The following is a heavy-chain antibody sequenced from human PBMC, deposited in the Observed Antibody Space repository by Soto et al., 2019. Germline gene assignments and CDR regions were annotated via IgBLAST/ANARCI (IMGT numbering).Heavy chain of an antibody. Sequence: EVQLVESGGGLVQPGGSLRLSCVASGFIFSSYSMNWVRQAPGKGLEWVSYISDSSSTIYYADSVKGRFTISRDNAKNSLYLQMNRLGDEDTAVYYCAREWGSAWPTDYWGQGTLVTVSS. D-gene: IGHD6-19*01. CDR1: GFIFSSYS. J-gene: IGHJ4*02. CDR3: AREWGSAWPTDY. CDR2: ISDSSSTI. V-gene: IGHV3-48*02.